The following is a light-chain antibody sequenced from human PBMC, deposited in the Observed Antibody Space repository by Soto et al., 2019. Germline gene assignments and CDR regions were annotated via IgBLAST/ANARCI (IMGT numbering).Light chain of an antibody. V-gene: IGLV2-14*01. Sequence: QSVLTQPASVSGSPGQSVAMSCTWTSSDVGAYNYVSWYQQHPGKAPKLMIYDVSHRPSGVSHRFSGSKSGNTASLTISGLQAEDEADYYCGSYTTSSNYVFGTGTKVTVL. CDR1: SSDVGAYNY. J-gene: IGLJ1*01. CDR3: GSYTTSSNYV. CDR2: DVS.